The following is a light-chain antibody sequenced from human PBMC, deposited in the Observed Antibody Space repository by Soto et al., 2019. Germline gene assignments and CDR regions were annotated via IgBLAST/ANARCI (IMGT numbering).Light chain of an antibody. CDR3: QQYYSTPLT. CDR2: WAS. J-gene: IGKJ4*01. Sequence: DIVMTQSPDFLAVSLGERATINCKSSQSVFYSSNNKNYLVWYQQKPGQPPKLLIYWASTRESGVPDRSSGSGSGTDFTLTISSLQAEDVAVYYCQQYYSTPLTFGGGTKVDIK. V-gene: IGKV4-1*01. CDR1: QSVFYSSNNKNY.